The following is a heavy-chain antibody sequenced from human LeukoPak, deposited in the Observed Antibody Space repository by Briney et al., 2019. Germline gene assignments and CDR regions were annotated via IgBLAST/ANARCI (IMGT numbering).Heavy chain of an antibody. CDR2: ITGRGGNT. V-gene: IGHV3-23*01. J-gene: IGHJ4*02. D-gene: IGHD6-25*01. CDR1: GFTFSSFP. CDR3: ARDRAAFDY. Sequence: GGSLRLSCAASGFTFSSFPMSWVRQAPGKGLQWVSGITGRGGNTYYADSVEGRFTISRDNSKNTLSLQTDSLRAEDTAVYYCARDRAAFDYWGQGTLVTVSS.